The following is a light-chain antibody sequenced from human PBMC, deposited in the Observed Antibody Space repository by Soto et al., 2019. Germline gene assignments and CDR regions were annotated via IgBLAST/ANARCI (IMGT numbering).Light chain of an antibody. CDR1: QSVSSY. CDR3: QQYGSSPKT. V-gene: IGKV3-20*01. Sequence: IVLTQSPGTLSLSPGERATLSCRASQSVSSYLAWYQQKPGQAPRLLIYGASSRATGIPDRFSGSGSGTDFTLTISRLEPEDFAVYYCQQYGSSPKTFGQGTKV. J-gene: IGKJ1*01. CDR2: GAS.